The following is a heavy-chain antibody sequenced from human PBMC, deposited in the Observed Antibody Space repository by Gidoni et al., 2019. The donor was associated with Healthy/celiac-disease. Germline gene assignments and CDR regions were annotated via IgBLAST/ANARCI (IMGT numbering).Heavy chain of an antibody. CDR1: GGSISSRSYY. Sequence: QLQLQESGPGLVKPSETLYLPSPLPGGSISSRSYYWGWSRQPPGKGLEWIGSIYYSGSTYYNPSLKSRVTISVDTSKNQFSLKLSSVTAADTAVYYCARRALYYGSGSYLDYWGQGTLVTVSS. D-gene: IGHD3-10*01. V-gene: IGHV4-39*01. CDR2: IYYSGST. J-gene: IGHJ4*02. CDR3: ARRALYYGSGSYLDY.